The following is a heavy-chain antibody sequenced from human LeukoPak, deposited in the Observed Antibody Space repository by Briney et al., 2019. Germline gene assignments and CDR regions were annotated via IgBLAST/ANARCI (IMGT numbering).Heavy chain of an antibody. CDR1: GFTFSSYS. V-gene: IGHV3-21*01. CDR2: ISSSSSYI. D-gene: IGHD4-17*01. CDR3: ARADYGDFTFDY. J-gene: IGHJ4*02. Sequence: GGSLRLSCAASGFTFSSYSMNWVRRAPGKGLEWVSSISSSSSYIYYADSVKGRFTISRDNAKNSLYLQMNSLRAEDTAVYYCARADYGDFTFDYWGQGTLVTVSS.